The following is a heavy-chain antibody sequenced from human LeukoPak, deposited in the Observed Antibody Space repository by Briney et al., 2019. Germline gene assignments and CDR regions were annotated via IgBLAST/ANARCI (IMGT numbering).Heavy chain of an antibody. Sequence: SVKVSCKASGYTFTSYGSSWVRQAPGQGLEGMGWISAYNGKTNYAQKLQGRVTMTTDTSTSTAYMELRSLRSDDTAVYYCARDGDNGFGRHTNWFDPWGQGTLVTVSS. V-gene: IGHV1-18*01. CDR3: ARDGDNGFGRHTNWFDP. D-gene: IGHD3-10*01. J-gene: IGHJ5*02. CDR1: GYTFTSYG. CDR2: ISAYNGKT.